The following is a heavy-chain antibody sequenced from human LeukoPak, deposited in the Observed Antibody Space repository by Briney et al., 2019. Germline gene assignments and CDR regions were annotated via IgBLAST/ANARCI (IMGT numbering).Heavy chain of an antibody. J-gene: IGHJ1*01. CDR2: ISWNSGSI. CDR3: AKDMGVYSGYDSYFQH. V-gene: IGHV3-9*01. CDR1: GFTFDDYA. D-gene: IGHD5-12*01. Sequence: PGRSLRLSCAASGFTFDDYAMHWVPQAPGKGLEWVSGISWNSGSIGYADSVKGRFTISRDNAKNSLYLQMNSLRAEDTALYYCAKDMGVYSGYDSYFQHWGQGTLVTVSS.